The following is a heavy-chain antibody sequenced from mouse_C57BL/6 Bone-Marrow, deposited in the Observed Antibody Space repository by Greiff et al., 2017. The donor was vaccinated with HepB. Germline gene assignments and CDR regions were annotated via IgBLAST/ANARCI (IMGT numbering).Heavy chain of an antibody. D-gene: IGHD1-1*01. CDR3: TRDHYSSSYWYFDV. CDR2: ISSGGDYI. Sequence: EVKLVESGEGLVKPGGSLKLSCAASGFTFSSYAMSWVRQTPEKRLEWVAYISSGGDYIYYADTVKGRFTISRDNARNTLYLQMSSLKSEDTAMYYCTRDHYSSSYWYFDVWGTGTTVTVSS. J-gene: IGHJ1*03. CDR1: GFTFSSYA. V-gene: IGHV5-9-1*02.